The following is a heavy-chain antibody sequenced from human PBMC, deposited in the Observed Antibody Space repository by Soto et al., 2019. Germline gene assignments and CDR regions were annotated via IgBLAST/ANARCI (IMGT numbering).Heavy chain of an antibody. CDR2: IYHSGST. D-gene: IGHD2-2*01. CDR1: GGSVSSGSYY. J-gene: IGHJ4*02. Sequence: SETLSLTCTVSGGSVSSGSYYWSWIRQPPGKGLEWIGYIYHSGSTYYNPSLKSRVTISVDRSKNQFSLKLSSVTAADTAVYYRARVPSFWGQGSLDPVSS. V-gene: IGHV4-61*01. CDR3: ARVPSF.